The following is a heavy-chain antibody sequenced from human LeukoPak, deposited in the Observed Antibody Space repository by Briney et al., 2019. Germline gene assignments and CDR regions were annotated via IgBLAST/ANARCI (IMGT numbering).Heavy chain of an antibody. D-gene: IGHD2-15*01. CDR2: ISSSGSNI. CDR3: ARVSVVAYYFDY. CDR1: GFTFSSYE. J-gene: IGHJ4*02. Sequence: PGGSLRLSCAASGFTFSSYEMNWVRQAPGKGLEWVSYISSSGSNIYYADSVKGRFTISRDDAKNSLYLQMNSLRAEDTAVYYCARVSVVAYYFDYWGQGTLVTVSS. V-gene: IGHV3-48*03.